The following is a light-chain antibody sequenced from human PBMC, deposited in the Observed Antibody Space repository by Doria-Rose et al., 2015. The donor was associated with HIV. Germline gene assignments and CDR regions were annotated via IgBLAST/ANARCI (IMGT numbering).Light chain of an antibody. CDR1: HSFSSTY. Sequence: EIVLTQSPGTLSLSPGERATLSCRASHSFSSTYLAWYQQKPGQAPSLLIYDGSTRATGIPDRFSASGSGTDFTLTINRLEPEDFALYYCHQYGTSWTFGQGTKVEI. J-gene: IGKJ1*01. V-gene: IGKV3-20*01. CDR3: HQYGTSWT. CDR2: DGS.